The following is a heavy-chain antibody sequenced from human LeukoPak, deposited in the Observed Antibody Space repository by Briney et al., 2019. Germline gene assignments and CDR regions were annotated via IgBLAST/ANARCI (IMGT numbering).Heavy chain of an antibody. CDR1: GGSISSGGYY. CDR2: IYYSGST. D-gene: IGHD6-19*01. V-gene: IGHV4-31*03. CDR3: ATSPGGGYSSGWLRPYYFDY. J-gene: IGHJ4*02. Sequence: PSQTLSLTCTVSGGSISSGGYYWSWIRQHPGKGLEWIGYIYYSGSTYYNPSLKSRVTISVDTSKNQFSLKLSSVTAADTAVYYCATSPGGGYSSGWLRPYYFDYWGQGTLVTVSS.